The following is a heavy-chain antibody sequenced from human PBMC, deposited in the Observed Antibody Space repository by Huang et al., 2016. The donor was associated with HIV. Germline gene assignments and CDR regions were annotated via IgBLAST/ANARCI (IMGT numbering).Heavy chain of an antibody. CDR2: INHRVTD. V-gene: IGHV4-34*01. CDR3: ARGMGLLRFVEVNDAFDV. J-gene: IGHJ3*01. Sequence: QVQLQQWGAGLLKPSETLSLTCAVYGASFTDHNWGWIRQPPGKGLAGLGEINHRVTDKHNPSHNRRVTSSLATSKSQCSLKLTSVTAADTAVYYCARGMGLLRFVEVNDAFDVWGRGTMVTVSS. CDR1: GASFTDHN. D-gene: IGHD1-26*01.